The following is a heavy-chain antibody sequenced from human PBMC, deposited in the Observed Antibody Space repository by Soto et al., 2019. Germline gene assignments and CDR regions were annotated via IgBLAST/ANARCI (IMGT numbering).Heavy chain of an antibody. J-gene: IGHJ4*02. V-gene: IGHV4-39*07. Sequence: TSETLSLTCTVSGGSISSSSYYWGWIRQPPGKGLEWIGEIYHSGSTNYNPSLKSRVTISVDKSKNQFSLKLSSVTAADTAVYYCARGGLYYYDSSGYGYFDYWGQGTLVTVSS. CDR3: ARGGLYYYDSSGYGYFDY. D-gene: IGHD3-22*01. CDR1: GGSISSSSYY. CDR2: IYHSGST.